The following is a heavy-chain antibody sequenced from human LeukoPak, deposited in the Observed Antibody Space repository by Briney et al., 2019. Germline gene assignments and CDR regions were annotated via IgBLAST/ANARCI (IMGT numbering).Heavy chain of an antibody. CDR1: GDSVSSKNGA. Sequence: SQTLSLTCVVSGDSVSSKNGAWNWIRQSPSGGLEWLGRTYYRSKWYNDYAESMEGRMTISQDTSKNQYSLHLNSVTPDDTAVYYCARDFGTTGWHTFDYWGQGTLVAVSS. D-gene: IGHD6-19*01. CDR3: ARDFGTTGWHTFDY. V-gene: IGHV6-1*01. J-gene: IGHJ4*02. CDR2: TYYRSKWYN.